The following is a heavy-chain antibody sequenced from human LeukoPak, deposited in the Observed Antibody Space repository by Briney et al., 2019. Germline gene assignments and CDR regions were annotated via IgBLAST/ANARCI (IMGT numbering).Heavy chain of an antibody. CDR1: GFTLSSYW. V-gene: IGHV3-7*01. J-gene: IGHJ6*02. Sequence: GGSLRLSCAASGFTLSSYWMSWVRQAPGKGLEWVANIKQDGSEKYYVDSVKGRFTISRDNAKNSLYLQMNSLRAEDTAVYYCAREGTGYGMDVWGQGTTVTVSS. D-gene: IGHD1-1*01. CDR3: AREGTGYGMDV. CDR2: IKQDGSEK.